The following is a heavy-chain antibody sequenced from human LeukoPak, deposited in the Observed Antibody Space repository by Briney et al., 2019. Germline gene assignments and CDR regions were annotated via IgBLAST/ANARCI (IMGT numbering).Heavy chain of an antibody. Sequence: ASVKVSCKASAYTFTSYYMQWVRQAPGQGLEWMGIINPSGGSTSYAQKFQGRVTMTRNTSISTAYMELSSLRSEDTAVYYCARDLWFGELLQTVPLDPWGQGTLVTVSS. CDR2: INPSGGST. CDR3: ARDLWFGELLQTVPLDP. V-gene: IGHV1-46*01. J-gene: IGHJ5*02. D-gene: IGHD3-10*01. CDR1: AYTFTSYY.